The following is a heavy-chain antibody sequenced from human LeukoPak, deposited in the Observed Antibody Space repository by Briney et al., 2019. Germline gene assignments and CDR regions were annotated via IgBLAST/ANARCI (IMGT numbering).Heavy chain of an antibody. V-gene: IGHV3-74*01. CDR1: GFTFSNYA. CDR3: VRVAVTMVRKEDY. Sequence: PGGSLRLSCAASGFTFSNYAMHWVRQAPGKGLVWVSRISSDGSSTSYADSVKGRFTISRDNAKNTLYLQMHSLRAEDTAVYYCVRVAVTMVRKEDYWGQGTLVTVSS. J-gene: IGHJ4*02. CDR2: ISSDGSST. D-gene: IGHD3-10*01.